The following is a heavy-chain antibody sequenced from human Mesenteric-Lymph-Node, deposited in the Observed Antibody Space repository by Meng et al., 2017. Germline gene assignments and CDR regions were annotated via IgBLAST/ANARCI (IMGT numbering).Heavy chain of an antibody. Sequence: SVKVSCKASGGTFSSYTISWVRQAPGQGLEWMGRIIPILGIANYAQKFQGGVTITADKSTSTAYMELSSLRSEDTAVYYCARDPPSTMVRGVITSVNDYWGQGTLVTVSS. D-gene: IGHD3-10*01. CDR1: GGTFSSYT. J-gene: IGHJ4*02. CDR2: IIPILGIA. CDR3: ARDPPSTMVRGVITSVNDY. V-gene: IGHV1-69*04.